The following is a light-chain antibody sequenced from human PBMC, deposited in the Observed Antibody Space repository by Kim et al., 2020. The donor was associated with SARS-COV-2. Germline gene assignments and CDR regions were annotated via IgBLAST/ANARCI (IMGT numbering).Light chain of an antibody. CDR3: QQYYTNPYT. CDR1: QDVSNS. CDR2: ATS. J-gene: IGKJ2*01. V-gene: IGKV1-NL1*01. Sequence: SASVEDRITFTCRASQDVSNSLAWYQQKPGRAPKLLLYATSTLESGVPSRFSGSGSGTDFTLTISSLQPEDFATYFCQQYYTNPYTFGQGTKLEI.